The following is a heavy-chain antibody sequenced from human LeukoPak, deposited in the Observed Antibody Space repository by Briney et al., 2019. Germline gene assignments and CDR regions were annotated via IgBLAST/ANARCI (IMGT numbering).Heavy chain of an antibody. J-gene: IGHJ4*02. V-gene: IGHV3-48*04. CDR3: ARDKRYFDWLPGRGFDY. CDR2: IRASSSLI. CDR1: GFDFSASS. D-gene: IGHD3-9*01. Sequence: GGSLRLSCVASGFDFSASSFNYIRQAPGKGLEWVSYIRASSSLISYADSVRGRFTISRDNAKNSLYLQMNSLRAEDTAVYYCARDKRYFDWLPGRGFDYWGQGTLVTVSS.